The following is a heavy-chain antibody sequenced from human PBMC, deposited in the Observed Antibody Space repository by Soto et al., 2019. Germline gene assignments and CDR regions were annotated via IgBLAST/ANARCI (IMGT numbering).Heavy chain of an antibody. CDR2: ISGSGGST. D-gene: IGHD6-6*01. Sequence: VGSLRLSCAASGFTFSSYAMSWVRQAPGKGLEWVSAISGSGGSTYYADSVKGRFTISRDNSKNTLYLQMNSLRAEDTAVYYCAKDREASSATRPFDYWGQGTLVTVSS. CDR3: AKDREASSATRPFDY. V-gene: IGHV3-23*01. CDR1: GFTFSSYA. J-gene: IGHJ4*02.